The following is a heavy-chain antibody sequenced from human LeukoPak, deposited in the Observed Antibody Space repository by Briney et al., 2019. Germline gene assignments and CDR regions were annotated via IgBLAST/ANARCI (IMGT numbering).Heavy chain of an antibody. CDR2: IYYSGST. D-gene: IGHD2-21*02. J-gene: IGHJ3*02. CDR1: GGSVRSGNYY. V-gene: IGHV4-30-4*08. Sequence: SETLSLTCTVSGGSVRSGNYYWSWIRQPPGKGLEWIGYIYYSGSTYYNPSLKSRVTISVDTSKNQFSLKLSSVTAADTAVYYCATLTHCGGDCYSSDAFDIWGQGTMVTVSS. CDR3: ATLTHCGGDCYSSDAFDI.